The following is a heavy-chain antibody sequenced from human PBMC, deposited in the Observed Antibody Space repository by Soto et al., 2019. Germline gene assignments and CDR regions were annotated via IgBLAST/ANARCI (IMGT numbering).Heavy chain of an antibody. CDR2: IYPGDSDT. J-gene: IGHJ6*02. V-gene: IGHV5-51*01. CDR3: ARYPTLTDYFFHGMDV. Sequence: GESLKISCKGSGYTFTNYWIVWVRQIPGKGLEWMGIIYPGDSDTRYSPSFQGQVTISADRSISTAYLQWSSLKASDTGMYYCARYPTLTDYFFHGMDVWGQGTTVTV. D-gene: IGHD4-17*01. CDR1: GYTFTNYW.